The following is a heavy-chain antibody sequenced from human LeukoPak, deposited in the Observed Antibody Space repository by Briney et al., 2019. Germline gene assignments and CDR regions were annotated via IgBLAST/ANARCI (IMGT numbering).Heavy chain of an antibody. CDR1: GLTFTSYS. D-gene: IGHD3-3*01. J-gene: IGHJ4*02. CDR3: ARAARDFWSGYLDY. CDR2: IYSGGST. Sequence: PGGSLRLSCAASGLTFTSYSMNWVRQAPGKGLEWVSVIYSGGSTYYADSVKGRFTISRDNSKNTLYLQMNSLRAEDTAVYYCARAARDFWSGYLDYWGQGTLVTVSS. V-gene: IGHV3-53*01.